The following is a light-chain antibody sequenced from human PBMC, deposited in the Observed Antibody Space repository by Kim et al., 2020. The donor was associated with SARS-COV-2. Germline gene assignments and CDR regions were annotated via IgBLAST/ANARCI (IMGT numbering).Light chain of an antibody. V-gene: IGKV3-20*01. CDR2: GAS. J-gene: IGKJ1*01. CDR1: QSVPNNY. Sequence: EIVLTQSPGPLSLSPGERATLSCRGSQSVPNNYLAWYQQKPGQAPRPLIYGASMRAAGIPHRFSGGGSGTEFTLNISRMEPEDFSVYYCEQYGASPRTCGQGTKVEI. CDR3: EQYGASPRT.